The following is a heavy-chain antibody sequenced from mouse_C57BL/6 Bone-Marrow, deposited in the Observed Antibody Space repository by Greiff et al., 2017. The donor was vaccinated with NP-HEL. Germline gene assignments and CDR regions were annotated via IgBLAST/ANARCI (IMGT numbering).Heavy chain of an antibody. D-gene: IGHD1-1*01. CDR1: GFTFSDYG. J-gene: IGHJ4*01. Sequence: EVKLLESGGGLVQPGGSLNLSCAASGFTFSDYGMAWVRQAPRKGPAWVAFISNLAYSIYYADTVTGRFNISRENDKNTLYLEMSTLRSEDTAMYYCAGPCSHYYAMGYWGQGPSVTVSS. CDR2: ISNLAYSI. V-gene: IGHV5-15*01. CDR3: AGPCSHYYAMGY.